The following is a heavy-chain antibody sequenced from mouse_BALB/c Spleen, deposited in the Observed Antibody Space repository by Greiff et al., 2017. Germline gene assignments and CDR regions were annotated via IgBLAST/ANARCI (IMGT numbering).Heavy chain of an antibody. V-gene: IGHV5-17*02. CDR1: GFTFSSFG. D-gene: IGHD2-10*01. J-gene: IGHJ4*01. CDR2: ISSGSSTI. CDR3: ARSLLNAMDY. Sequence: EVKVVESGGGLVQPGGSRKLSCAASGFTFSSFGMHWVRQAPEKGLEWVAYISSGSSTIYYADTVKGRFTISRDNPKNTLFLQMTSLRSEDTAMYYCARSLLNAMDYWGQGTSVTVSS.